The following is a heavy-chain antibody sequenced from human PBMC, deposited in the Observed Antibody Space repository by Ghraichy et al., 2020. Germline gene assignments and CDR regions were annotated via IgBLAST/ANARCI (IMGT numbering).Heavy chain of an antibody. J-gene: IGHJ4*02. CDR2: IYYSGST. D-gene: IGHD5-12*01. CDR1: GGSISSNTYT. Sequence: SETLSLTCAVSGGSISSNTYTWGWIRQPPGKGLEWIGIIYYSGSTYYNPSLKSRVTISIDTSKNQFSLRLSSVTAADTALYYCASRPHVHVVPTTTFDYWGQGALVTVSS. V-gene: IGHV4-39*01. CDR3: ASRPHVHVVPTTTFDY.